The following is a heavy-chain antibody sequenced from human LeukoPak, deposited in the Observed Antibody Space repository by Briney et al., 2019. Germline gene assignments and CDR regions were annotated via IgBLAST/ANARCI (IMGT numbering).Heavy chain of an antibody. Sequence: ASVKVSCKASGYTFTSYGISWVRPAPGQGLEWMGWISAYNGNTNYAQKLQGRVTMTTDTSTSTAYMELRSLRSDDTAVYYCARDGEISGYDILTGYYRGNWFDPWGQGTLVTVSS. V-gene: IGHV1-18*01. CDR3: ARDGEISGYDILTGYYRGNWFDP. J-gene: IGHJ5*02. CDR2: ISAYNGNT. D-gene: IGHD3-9*01. CDR1: GYTFTSYG.